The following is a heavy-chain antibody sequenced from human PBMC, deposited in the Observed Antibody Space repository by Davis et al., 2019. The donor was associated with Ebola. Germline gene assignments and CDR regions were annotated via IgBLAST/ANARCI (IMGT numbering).Heavy chain of an antibody. Sequence: AASVKVSCKASGYTFTSYGISWVRQAPGQGLEWMGWISAYNGNTNYAQKLQGRVTLTTDTSTSTAYMELRSLRSDDTAVYYCARGGFIAAADYFDYWGQGTLVTVSS. V-gene: IGHV1-18*01. CDR3: ARGGFIAAADYFDY. J-gene: IGHJ4*02. D-gene: IGHD6-13*01. CDR1: GYTFTSYG. CDR2: ISAYNGNT.